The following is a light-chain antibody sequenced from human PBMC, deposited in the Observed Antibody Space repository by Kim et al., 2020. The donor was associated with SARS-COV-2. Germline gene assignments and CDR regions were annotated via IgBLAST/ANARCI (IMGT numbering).Light chain of an antibody. V-gene: IGKV3-15*01. CDR1: QSVNNN. CDR3: QHHDGWPPYS. J-gene: IGKJ2*01. Sequence: SPGERATLSYRASQSVNNNVAWFQTTPGQAPRLLIFSASSRATGIPARFSASGSGTEFSLTIDSLQSEDFAVYYCQHHDGWPPYSFGQGTKVDIK. CDR2: SAS.